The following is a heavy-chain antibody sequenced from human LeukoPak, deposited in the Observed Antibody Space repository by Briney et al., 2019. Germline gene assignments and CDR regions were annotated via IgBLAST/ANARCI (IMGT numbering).Heavy chain of an antibody. D-gene: IGHD3-10*01. Sequence: GASLRLSCAASGFTFSDYYMSWIRQAPGKGLEWVSYISGTSTHTSYGDSVKGRFTISRDNAKNSLYLQMNSLRAEDTAVYYCGSPIRGWGQGTLVTVSS. J-gene: IGHJ4*02. CDR3: GSPIRG. V-gene: IGHV3-11*03. CDR1: GFTFSDYY. CDR2: ISGTSTHT.